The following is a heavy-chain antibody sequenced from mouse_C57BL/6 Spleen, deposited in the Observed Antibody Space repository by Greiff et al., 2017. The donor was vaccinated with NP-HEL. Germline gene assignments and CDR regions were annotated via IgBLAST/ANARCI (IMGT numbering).Heavy chain of an antibody. J-gene: IGHJ1*03. Sequence: VQLQQSGAELVRPGTSVKVSCKASGYAFTNYLIEWVKQRPGQGLEWIGVINPGSGGTNYNEKFKGKATLTADKSSSTAYMQLSSLTSEDSAVYFCARIGDYGSSYVIYWYFDVWGTGTTVTVSS. D-gene: IGHD1-1*01. V-gene: IGHV1-54*01. CDR1: GYAFTNYL. CDR2: INPGSGGT. CDR3: ARIGDYGSSYVIYWYFDV.